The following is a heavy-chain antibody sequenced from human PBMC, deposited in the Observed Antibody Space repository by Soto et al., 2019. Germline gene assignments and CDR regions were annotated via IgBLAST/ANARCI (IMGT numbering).Heavy chain of an antibody. V-gene: IGHV4-4*02. CDR1: GGSISSSNW. J-gene: IGHJ6*02. D-gene: IGHD5-18*01. CDR2: IYHSGST. Sequence: QVQLQESGPGLVTPSGTLSVTCAVSGGSISSSNWWNWVRQPPGKGLEWIGEIYHSGSTNYNPSLRSRVTISLDKSKNQFSLRVKSVTAADTAEYYCARAWPSVDSYGSGVMDVWGQGTTVTVSS. CDR3: ARAWPSVDSYGSGVMDV.